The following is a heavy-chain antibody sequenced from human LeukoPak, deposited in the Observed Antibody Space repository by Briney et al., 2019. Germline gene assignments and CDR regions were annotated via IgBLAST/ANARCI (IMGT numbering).Heavy chain of an antibody. CDR3: ARGHLGLSP. J-gene: IGHJ5*02. Sequence: SETLSLTCTVSGGSISGYSWTWIRQPPGQGLEWIGYIHNSRTTSYNPSLTGRVTISVDTAMDQISLKLNSVTAADTAVYYCARGHLGLSPWGQGTLVTVSS. V-gene: IGHV4-59*01. D-gene: IGHD3-10*01. CDR1: GGSISGYS. CDR2: IHNSRTT.